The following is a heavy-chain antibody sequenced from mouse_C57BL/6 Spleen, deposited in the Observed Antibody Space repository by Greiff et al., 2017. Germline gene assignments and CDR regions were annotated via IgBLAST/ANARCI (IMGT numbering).Heavy chain of an antibody. CDR1: GYSITSGYY. J-gene: IGHJ1*03. Sequence: EVQLQESGPGLVKPSQSLSLTCSVTGYSITSGYYWNWIRQFPGNKLEWMGYISYDGSNNYNPSLKNRISLTRDTSKNQFFLKLNSVTTEDTATYYCARRYFDVWGTGTTVTVSS. CDR2: ISYDGSN. V-gene: IGHV3-6*01. CDR3: ARRYFDV.